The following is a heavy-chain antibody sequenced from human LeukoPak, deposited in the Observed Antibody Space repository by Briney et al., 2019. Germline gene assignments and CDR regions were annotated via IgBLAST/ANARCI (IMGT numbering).Heavy chain of an antibody. Sequence: PSQTLSLTCTVSGGSISSGGYSWSWIRQHPGKGLEWIGYIYYSGSTYYNPSLKSRVTISVDTSKNQFSLKLSSVTAADTAVYYCAREHYGDYANGSNWFDPWGRGTLVTVSS. J-gene: IGHJ5*02. V-gene: IGHV4-31*03. D-gene: IGHD4-17*01. CDR2: IYYSGST. CDR1: GGSISSGGYS. CDR3: AREHYGDYANGSNWFDP.